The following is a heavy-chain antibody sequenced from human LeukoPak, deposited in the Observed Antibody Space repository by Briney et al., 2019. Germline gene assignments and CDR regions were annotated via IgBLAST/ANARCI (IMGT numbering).Heavy chain of an antibody. CDR2: ISYDGSNK. CDR3: ARVSYFDL. Sequence: PGGSLRLSCAASGFTFSSYAMHWVRQAPGKGLEWVAVISYDGSNKYYADSVKGRFTISRDNSKNTLYLQMNSLRAEDTAVYYCARVSYFDLWGRGTLVTVSS. J-gene: IGHJ2*01. V-gene: IGHV3-30-3*01. CDR1: GFTFSSYA.